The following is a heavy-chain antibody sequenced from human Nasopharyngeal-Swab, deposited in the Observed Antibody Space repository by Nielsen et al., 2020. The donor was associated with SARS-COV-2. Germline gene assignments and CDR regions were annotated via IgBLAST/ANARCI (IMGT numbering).Heavy chain of an antibody. CDR1: GFTFDDYA. D-gene: IGHD2-2*01. CDR2: ISWNSGSI. J-gene: IGHJ6*02. Sequence: SLKISCAASGFTFDDYAMHWVRQAPGKGLEWVSGISWNSGSIGYADSVKGRFTISRDNAKNSLYLQMNSLRAEDTALYYCAKTLNPYCSSTSCYSSGMDVWGQGTTVTVSS. V-gene: IGHV3-9*01. CDR3: AKTLNPYCSSTSCYSSGMDV.